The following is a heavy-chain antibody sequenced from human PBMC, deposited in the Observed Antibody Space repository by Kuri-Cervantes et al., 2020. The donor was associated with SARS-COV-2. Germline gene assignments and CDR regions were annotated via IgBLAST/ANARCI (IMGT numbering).Heavy chain of an antibody. CDR3: PNEWDDAFDI. Sequence: GESLKISCTASGFIFSDYYMTWIRQAPGKGLEWVSNIGPSGTTKYYADSVKGRFTISRDNSKNTLYLQMNSLRAEDTAVYYCPNEWDDAFDIWGQGTMVTVSS. J-gene: IGHJ3*02. CDR1: GFIFSDYY. CDR2: IGPSGTTK. D-gene: IGHD1-26*01. V-gene: IGHV3-11*04.